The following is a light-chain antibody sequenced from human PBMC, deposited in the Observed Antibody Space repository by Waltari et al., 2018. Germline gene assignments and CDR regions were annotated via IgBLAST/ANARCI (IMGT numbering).Light chain of an antibody. CDR2: RAS. V-gene: IGKV1-5*03. CDR3: QQYNNYPWT. Sequence: DIQMTQSPSTLSASVGDRVTVTCRASQNISIWLACYQKKPGKAPKLLIYRASSLESGVPSRFSGGGSGTEFTLTISILQPDDFAIYYCQQYNNYPWTFGQGTKVEI. J-gene: IGKJ1*01. CDR1: QNISIW.